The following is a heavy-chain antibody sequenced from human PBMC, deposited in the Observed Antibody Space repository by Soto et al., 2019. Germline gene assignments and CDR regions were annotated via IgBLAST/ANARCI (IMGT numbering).Heavy chain of an antibody. Sequence: PGGSLRLSCTASRFTFRAYAMTWVRQAPGKGLEWVSTISANGGATYYADSVRGRFTVSRDNSNDTLYLQMSSLRAEDTAVYYCAKDFRLVLRWEDSWGQGTLVTVSS. J-gene: IGHJ4*02. D-gene: IGHD6-13*01. CDR2: ISANGGAT. CDR3: AKDFRLVLRWEDS. CDR1: RFTFRAYA. V-gene: IGHV3-23*01.